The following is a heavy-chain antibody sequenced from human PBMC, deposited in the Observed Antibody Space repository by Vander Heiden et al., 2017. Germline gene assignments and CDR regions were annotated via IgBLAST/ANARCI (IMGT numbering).Heavy chain of an antibody. Sequence: QVQLVESGGGVVQPGRSLRLSCAASGFTFSSYGMHGVRQAPGKGLEWVAVIWYDGSNKYYADSVKGRFTISRDNSKNTLYLQMNSLRAEDTAVYYCARDAMITFGGVIVRYWYFDLWGRGTLVTVSS. J-gene: IGHJ2*01. CDR1: GFTFSSYG. D-gene: IGHD3-16*02. CDR2: IWYDGSNK. CDR3: ARDAMITFGGVIVRYWYFDL. V-gene: IGHV3-33*01.